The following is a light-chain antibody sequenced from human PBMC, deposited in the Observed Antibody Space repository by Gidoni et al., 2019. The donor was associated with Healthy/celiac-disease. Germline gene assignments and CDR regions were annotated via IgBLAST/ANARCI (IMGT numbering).Light chain of an antibody. J-gene: IGKJ3*01. CDR2: DAS. CDR1: QDISNY. Sequence: DLQITQSPSSLSASVGDRVTITCQASQDISNYLNWYQQKPGKAPKLLIYDASNLETGVPSRFSGSGSGTDFTFTISSLQPEDIATYYCQQYDNLLRATFGPGTKVDIK. CDR3: QQYDNLLRAT. V-gene: IGKV1-33*01.